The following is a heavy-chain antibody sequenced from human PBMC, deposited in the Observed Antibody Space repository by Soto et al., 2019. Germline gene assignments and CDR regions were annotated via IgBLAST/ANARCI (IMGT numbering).Heavy chain of an antibody. Sequence: GGSMRLSCAASGFTFSSYGMHWVRQAPGKGLEWVAVIWYDGSNKYYADSVKGRFTISRDNSKNTLYLQMNSLRAEDTAVYYCARAIVAHDAFDIWGEGTRVTVSS. CDR2: IWYDGSNK. V-gene: IGHV3-33*01. CDR1: GFTFSSYG. J-gene: IGHJ3*02. D-gene: IGHD5-12*01. CDR3: ARAIVAHDAFDI.